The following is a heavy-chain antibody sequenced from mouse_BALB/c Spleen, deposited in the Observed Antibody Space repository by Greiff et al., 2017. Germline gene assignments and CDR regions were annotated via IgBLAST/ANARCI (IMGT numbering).Heavy chain of an antibody. Sequence: VQLQQSGAELVRPGVSVKISCKGSGYTFPDYAMHWVKQSHAKSLEWIGVISTYFGDASYNQKFKGKATMTVDKSSSTTYMELARLTSEDSAIYYCARRGMMTTEGFDYWGQGTTLTVSS. CDR2: ISTYFGDA. V-gene: IGHV1S137*01. J-gene: IGHJ2*01. CDR3: ARRGMMTTEGFDY. D-gene: IGHD2-4*01. CDR1: GYTFPDYA.